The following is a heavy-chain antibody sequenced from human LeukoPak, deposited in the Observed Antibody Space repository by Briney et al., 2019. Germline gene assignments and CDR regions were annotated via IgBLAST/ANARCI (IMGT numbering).Heavy chain of an antibody. D-gene: IGHD3-22*01. J-gene: IGHJ5*02. CDR3: ARGITMIVDWFDP. V-gene: IGHV3-48*03. Sequence: GGSLRLSCEASGFTFSSYEMNWVRQAPGKGLEWVSYISSSGSTIYYADSVKGRFTISRDNAKNSLYLQMNSLRAEDTAVYYCARGITMIVDWFDPWGQGTLVTVSS. CDR1: GFTFSSYE. CDR2: ISSSGSTI.